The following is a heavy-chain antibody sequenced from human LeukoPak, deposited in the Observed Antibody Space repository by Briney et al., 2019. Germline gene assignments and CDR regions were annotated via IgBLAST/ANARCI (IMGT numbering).Heavy chain of an antibody. D-gene: IGHD3-16*01. J-gene: IGHJ4*02. V-gene: IGHV4-39*02. CDR1: GGSIGGTDLY. CDR3: ARDRHHVWGSYDY. Sequence: PSETLSLTCTVSGGSIGGTDLYWGWIRQLPGKGLEWIGNIHSSGNSFCNPSLKSRVTISVDTSKNQFSLKPSSVTAADTAVYYCARDRHHVWGSYDYWGQGTLVTVSS. CDR2: IHSSGNS.